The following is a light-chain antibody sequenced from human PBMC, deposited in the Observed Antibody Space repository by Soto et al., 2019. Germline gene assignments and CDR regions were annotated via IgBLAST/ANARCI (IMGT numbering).Light chain of an antibody. CDR3: QSYGTAPNT. CDR1: QYVSGDY. V-gene: IGKV3D-20*01. J-gene: IGKJ2*01. CDR2: GAS. Sequence: EIVLTQSPGTLSLSPGETATLSCGASQYVSGDYLAWYQQKPGLAPRLVIYGASRRATAVPDRFTDSGSGTDFTLTISRLEPEDFAVYYCQSYGTAPNTFGQGTKLEVK.